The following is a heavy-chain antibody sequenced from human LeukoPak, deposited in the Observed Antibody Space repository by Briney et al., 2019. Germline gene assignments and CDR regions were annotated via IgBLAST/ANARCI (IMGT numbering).Heavy chain of an antibody. J-gene: IGHJ4*02. D-gene: IGHD2-15*01. V-gene: IGHV1-18*04. CDR2: ISAYSGNT. Sequence: GASVKVSCKASGYTFSIYGISWVRQAPGQGLEWMGWISAYSGNTNYAQNFQGRVSMTTDTSTSTAYMELRSLRYDDTAVYYCARDCSGATCSLDYWGQGTQVTVPS. CDR1: GYTFSIYG. CDR3: ARDCSGATCSLDY.